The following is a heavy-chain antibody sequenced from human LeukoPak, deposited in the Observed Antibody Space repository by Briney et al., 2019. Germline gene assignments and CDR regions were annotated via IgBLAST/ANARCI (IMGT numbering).Heavy chain of an antibody. V-gene: IGHV1-18*01. CDR2: ISAYNGNT. CDR1: GYTFTSYG. Sequence: GASVKVSCKASGYTFTSYGISWVRQAPGQGLEWMGWISAYNGNTNYAQKLQGRVTMTTDTSTSTAYMELRSLRSDDTAVYYCARDSHVFGDPRGSFDYWGQGTLVTVSS. D-gene: IGHD4-17*01. J-gene: IGHJ4*02. CDR3: ARDSHVFGDPRGSFDY.